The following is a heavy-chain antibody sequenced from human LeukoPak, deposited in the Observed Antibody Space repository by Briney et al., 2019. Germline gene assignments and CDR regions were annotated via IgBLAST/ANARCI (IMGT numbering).Heavy chain of an antibody. Sequence: ASVKVSCKASGYTFTSYDINWVRQATGQGLEWMGWMNPNSGNTGYAQKFQGRVTMTRNTSMSTAYMELSSLRSEDTAVYYCARDFPVFRGSGNIYYGMDVWGQGTTVTVSS. V-gene: IGHV1-8*01. J-gene: IGHJ6*02. D-gene: IGHD3-10*01. CDR1: GYTFTSYD. CDR2: MNPNSGNT. CDR3: ARDFPVFRGSGNIYYGMDV.